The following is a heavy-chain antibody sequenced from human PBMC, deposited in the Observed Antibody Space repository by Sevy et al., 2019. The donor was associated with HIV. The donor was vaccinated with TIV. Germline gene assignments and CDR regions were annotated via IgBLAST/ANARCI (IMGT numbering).Heavy chain of an antibody. V-gene: IGHV1-69*13. Sequence: ASVKVPCKASGGTFSSYAISWVRQAPGQGLEWMGGIIPIFGTANYAQKFQGRVMITADESTSTAYMELSSLRSEDTAVYYCASHSGSYRDWFDPWGQGTLVTVSS. CDR1: GGTFSSYA. D-gene: IGHD1-26*01. CDR3: ASHSGSYRDWFDP. CDR2: IIPIFGTA. J-gene: IGHJ5*02.